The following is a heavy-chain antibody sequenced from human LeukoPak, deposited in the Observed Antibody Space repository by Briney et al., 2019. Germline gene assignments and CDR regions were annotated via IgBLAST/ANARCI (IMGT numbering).Heavy chain of an antibody. V-gene: IGHV3-30*02. CDR1: GFTFSSYA. CDR3: AKGLYTSRFDP. D-gene: IGHD4/OR15-4a*01. Sequence: GGSLRLSCAASGFTFSSYAIHWVRQAPGKGLEGVAFIRYGGISKYYADSVKGRFTISRDNSKSTVYLQMNSLRSEDTAVYYCAKGLYTSRFDPWGQGTLVTVSS. CDR2: IRYGGISK. J-gene: IGHJ5*02.